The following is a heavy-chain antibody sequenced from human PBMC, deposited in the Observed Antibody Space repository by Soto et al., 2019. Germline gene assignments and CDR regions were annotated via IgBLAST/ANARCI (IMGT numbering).Heavy chain of an antibody. Sequence: QVQLVESGGGVVQPGRSLRLSCAASGFIFSGYAMHWVRQAPGKGLEWVAVISYDGNTQYYADSVKGRFTVSRDNSNNMLYLQMNNLRDEDTAMYYCAKATTAYEINFWGQGTLVTVSS. V-gene: IGHV3-30-3*01. CDR3: AKATTAYEINF. CDR1: GFIFSGYA. D-gene: IGHD3-9*01. CDR2: ISYDGNTQ. J-gene: IGHJ4*02.